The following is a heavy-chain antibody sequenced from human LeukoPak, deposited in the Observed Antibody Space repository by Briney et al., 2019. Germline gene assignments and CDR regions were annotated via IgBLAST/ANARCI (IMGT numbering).Heavy chain of an antibody. CDR1: GFTFSSYA. D-gene: IGHD3-16*01. Sequence: PGGSLRLSCAASGFTFSSYAMSWVRQAPGKGLEWVSAISGSGGSTYCADSVKGRFTISRDNSKNTLYLQMDSLRAEDTAVYYCATSWGPDTSAFRWGRDGMNVWGQGTTVIVS. J-gene: IGHJ6*02. V-gene: IGHV3-23*01. CDR2: ISGSGGST. CDR3: ATSWGPDTSAFRWGRDGMNV.